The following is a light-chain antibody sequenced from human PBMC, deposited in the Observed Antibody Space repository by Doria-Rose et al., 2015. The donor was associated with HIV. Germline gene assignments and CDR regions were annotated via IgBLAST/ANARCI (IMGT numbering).Light chain of an antibody. CDR2: WAS. Sequence: DIRLTQSPESLGMSLGERATLDCKSNQSLLYTSKNYLAWYQQWPGQPPKLLMYWASTRQSGVAAGFSGSGSGTDFTRTISSLEAEDVAVYYCQQYYDTPSFGPGTTVDI. CDR1: QSLLYTSKNY. J-gene: IGKJ3*01. CDR3: QQYYDTPS. V-gene: IGKV4-1*01.